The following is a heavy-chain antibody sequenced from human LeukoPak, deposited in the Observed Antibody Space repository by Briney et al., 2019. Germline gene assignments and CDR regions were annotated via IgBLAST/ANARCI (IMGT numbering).Heavy chain of an antibody. J-gene: IGHJ4*02. Sequence: PGGSLRLSCAASGFTFDDYAMHWVRQAPGKGLEWVSGISWNSGSIGYADSVKGRFTISRDNAKNSLYLQMNSLRAEDTAVYNCARDRLAIQLWLRYFDYWGQGTLVTVSS. V-gene: IGHV3-9*01. CDR1: GFTFDDYA. CDR2: ISWNSGSI. D-gene: IGHD5-18*01. CDR3: ARDRLAIQLWLRYFDY.